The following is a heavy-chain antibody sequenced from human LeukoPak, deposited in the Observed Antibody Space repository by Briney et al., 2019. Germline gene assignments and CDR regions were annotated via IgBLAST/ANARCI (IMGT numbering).Heavy chain of an antibody. CDR2: ISGSGGST. CDR3: AKGGVNYYYYMDV. V-gene: IGHV3-23*01. Sequence: GGSLRLSCAASGLTFSSYAMSWVRQAPGKGLEWVSAISGSGGSTYYADSVKGRFTISRDNAKNTLYLQMNSLRAEDTAVYYCAKGGVNYYYYMDVWGKGTTVTVSS. CDR1: GLTFSSYA. D-gene: IGHD2-8*01. J-gene: IGHJ6*03.